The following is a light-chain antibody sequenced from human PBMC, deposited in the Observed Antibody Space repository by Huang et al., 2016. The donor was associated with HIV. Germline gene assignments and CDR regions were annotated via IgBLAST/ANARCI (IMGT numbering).Light chain of an antibody. CDR2: VGS. CDR1: QSLLHSNGYNY. CDR3: MQALQSPYT. Sequence: DIVMTQSPLSLPVSPGESASISCRSSQSLLHSNGYNYLDWYLQKPGQSPQFLIYVGSNRAAGVPDRFSGSGSGTDFTLKISRVEAEDVGVYYCMQALQSPYTFGQGTKLEIK. V-gene: IGKV2-28*01. J-gene: IGKJ2*01.